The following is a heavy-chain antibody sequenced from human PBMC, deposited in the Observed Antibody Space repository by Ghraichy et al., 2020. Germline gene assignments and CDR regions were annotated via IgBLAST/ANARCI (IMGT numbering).Heavy chain of an antibody. CDR2: ISSSSSYI. V-gene: IGHV3-21*01. CDR3: ARDEMTYCGGDCYGDYYYYYMDV. CDR1: GFTFSSYS. J-gene: IGHJ6*03. D-gene: IGHD2-21*01. Sequence: GGSRRLSCAASGFTFSSYSMNWVRQAPGKGLEWVSSISSSSSYIYYADSVKGRFTISRDNAKNSLYLQMNSLRAEDTAVYYCARDEMTYCGGDCYGDYYYYYMDVWGKGTTVTVSS.